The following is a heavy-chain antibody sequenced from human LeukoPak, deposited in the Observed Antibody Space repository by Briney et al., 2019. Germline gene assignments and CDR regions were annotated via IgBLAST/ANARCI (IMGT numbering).Heavy chain of an antibody. V-gene: IGHV4-59*01. Sequence: PSETLSLTCTVSGGSISSYYWSWIRQPPGKGLEWIGYIYYSGSTNYNPYLKRRVTISVDTSKNQFSLKLSSVTAADTAVYYCARGLTVYYFDYWGQGTLVTVSS. CDR2: IYYSGST. CDR3: ARGLTVYYFDY. J-gene: IGHJ4*02. D-gene: IGHD4-17*01. CDR1: GGSISSYY.